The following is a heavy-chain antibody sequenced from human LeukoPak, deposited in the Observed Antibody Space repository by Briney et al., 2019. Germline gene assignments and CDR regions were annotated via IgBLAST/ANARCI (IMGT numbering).Heavy chain of an antibody. V-gene: IGHV4-34*01. CDR3: ARGSGSGYDLRGPAPHDY. Sequence: SETLSLTCAVYGGSFNDYYWIWIRQPPGKGLEWIGEIKPSGRTNYNPSLESRVTISVDTSKNHFSLKLSSVTAADTAVYYCARGSGSGYDLRGPAPHDYWGQGTLVTVSS. J-gene: IGHJ4*02. D-gene: IGHD5-12*01. CDR1: GGSFNDYY. CDR2: IKPSGRT.